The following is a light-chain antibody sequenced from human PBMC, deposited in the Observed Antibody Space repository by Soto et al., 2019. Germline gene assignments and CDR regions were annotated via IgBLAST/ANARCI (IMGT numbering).Light chain of an antibody. CDR3: QVYHWSLTWT. J-gene: IGKJ1*01. CDR1: EPVSTIF. CDR2: GAS. Sequence: EIVLTQSPGTLSLSPGERATLSCRASEPVSTIFLAWYQQKRGQPPRLLIYGASTRATGVPDRFSGSGSGTDFTLTISELDPEDFAVYYCQVYHWSLTWTFGPGTKVDIK. V-gene: IGKV3-20*01.